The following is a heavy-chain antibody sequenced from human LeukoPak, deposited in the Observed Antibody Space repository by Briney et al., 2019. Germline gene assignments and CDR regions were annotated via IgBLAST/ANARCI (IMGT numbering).Heavy chain of an antibody. CDR3: ARDTYSGSHYMDV. J-gene: IGHJ6*03. CDR1: GFTFSSYW. V-gene: IGHV3-7*01. Sequence: GGSLRLSCAASGFTFSSYWMSWVRQAPGKGLESVAIIKDDGSQKYFVDSVKGRFTISRDNAKSSLFLQMNSLRVEDTAVYYCARDTYSGSHYMDVWGKGTTVTVSS. D-gene: IGHD4-23*01. CDR2: IKDDGSQK.